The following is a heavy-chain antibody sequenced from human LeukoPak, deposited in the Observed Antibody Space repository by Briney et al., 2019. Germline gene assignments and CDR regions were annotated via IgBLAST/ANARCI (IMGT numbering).Heavy chain of an antibody. Sequence: ASVKVSCKASGYTFTGYYMHWERQAPGQGLEWMGWINPNSGGTNYAQKFQGRVTMTRDTSISTAYMELSRLRSDDTAVYYCARGYDFWSGYYIGFDYWGQGTLVTVSS. V-gene: IGHV1-2*02. J-gene: IGHJ4*02. CDR2: INPNSGGT. CDR1: GYTFTGYY. D-gene: IGHD3-3*01. CDR3: ARGYDFWSGYYIGFDY.